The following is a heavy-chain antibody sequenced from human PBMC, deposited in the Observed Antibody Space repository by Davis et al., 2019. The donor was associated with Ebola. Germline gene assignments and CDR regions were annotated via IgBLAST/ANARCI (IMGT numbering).Heavy chain of an antibody. CDR3: ARAQFPTTSDH. D-gene: IGHD1-1*01. V-gene: IGHV1-18*04. CDR2: ISAYNGNT. Sequence: AASVKVSCKASGYTFNSYGINWVRQAPGQGLEWMGWISAYNGNTNSAQKLQGRVTMTTDTSTSTAYMEVGSLRSDDTAVYYCARAQFPTTSDHWGQGTLVTVSS. CDR1: GYTFNSYG. J-gene: IGHJ4*02.